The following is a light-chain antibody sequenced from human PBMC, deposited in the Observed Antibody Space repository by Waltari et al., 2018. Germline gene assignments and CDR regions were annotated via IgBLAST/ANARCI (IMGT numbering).Light chain of an antibody. CDR1: QDISSY. CDR3: QQYEDVPYT. Sequence: DIQMTPSPSSLSASVGDRVTITCQASQDISSYLNWDQQRPGKAPKRLIYDVSNLESGVPSRFSGGGSGTDFSFTISSLQSEDIATYYCQQYEDVPYTFGQGTKLMIK. CDR2: DVS. V-gene: IGKV1-33*01. J-gene: IGKJ2*01.